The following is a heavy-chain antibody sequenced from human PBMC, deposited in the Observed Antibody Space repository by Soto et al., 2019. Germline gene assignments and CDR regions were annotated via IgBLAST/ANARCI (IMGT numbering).Heavy chain of an antibody. V-gene: IGHV3-21*01. CDR3: AGDRLVAATSAPPYCYYGMDV. Sequence: GGSLRLSCATSGFTFSSYSMNWVRQAPGMGLEWVSSISSSSRYIYYADSVRGRFTISRDNAKNSLYLQINSLRAEDTAVYYCAGDRLVAATSAPPYCYYGMDVWGQGTTVTVPS. CDR2: ISSSSRYI. D-gene: IGHD2-15*01. CDR1: GFTFSSYS. J-gene: IGHJ6*02.